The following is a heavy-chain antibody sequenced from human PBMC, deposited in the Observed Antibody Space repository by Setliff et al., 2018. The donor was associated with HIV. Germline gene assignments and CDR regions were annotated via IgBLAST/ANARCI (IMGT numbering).Heavy chain of an antibody. CDR2: IHYDGGT. J-gene: IGHJ5*02. Sequence: PSKTLSLTCTVSGGSFSSKSVYWAWIRQPPGQGLEWIGSIHYDGGTYYNPSLKSRVHISIDTSKSEFSLKVNSVTAADTAVYFCARYHYGVDWFDPWGRGTLVTVSS. D-gene: IGHD3-10*01. CDR1: GGSFSSKSVY. CDR3: ARYHYGVDWFDP. V-gene: IGHV4-39*07.